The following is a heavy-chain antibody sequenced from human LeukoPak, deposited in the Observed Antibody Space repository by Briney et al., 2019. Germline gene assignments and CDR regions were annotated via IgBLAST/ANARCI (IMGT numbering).Heavy chain of an antibody. CDR1: GYTFTSYA. CDR2: IIPILGIA. D-gene: IGHD1-26*01. CDR3: ARGRGSYRGYYFDY. J-gene: IGHJ4*02. V-gene: IGHV1-69*04. Sequence: SVKVSCKASGYTFTSYAISWVRQAPGQGLEWMGRIIPILGIANYAQKFQGRVTITADKSTSTAYMELSSLRSEDTAVYYCARGRGSYRGYYFDYWGQGTLVTVSS.